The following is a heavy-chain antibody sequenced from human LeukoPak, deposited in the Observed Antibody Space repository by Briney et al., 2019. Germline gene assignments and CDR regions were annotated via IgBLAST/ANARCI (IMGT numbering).Heavy chain of an antibody. Sequence: PGGSLRLSCAASGFIFRNYGMHWVRQAPGKRLEWVAFIRYDGSNKYYVDSVKGRFIISRDNSKNTLYLQMNSLRPEDTAVYYCAKIGYCSSASCLGDTFEIWGQGTMVTVSS. D-gene: IGHD2-2*01. CDR2: IRYDGSNK. CDR3: AKIGYCSSASCLGDTFEI. CDR1: GFIFRNYG. J-gene: IGHJ3*02. V-gene: IGHV3-30*02.